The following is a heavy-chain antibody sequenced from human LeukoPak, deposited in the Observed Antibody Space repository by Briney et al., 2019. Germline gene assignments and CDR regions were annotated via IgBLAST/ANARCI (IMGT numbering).Heavy chain of an antibody. CDR3: AGLYYYDSSGYSSWFDP. D-gene: IGHD3-22*01. Sequence: ASVKVSCKASGGTFSSYAISWVRQAPGQGVEWMGRIIPIFGIANYAQKFQGRVTITADKSTSTAYMELSSLRSEDTAVYYCAGLYYYDSSGYSSWFDPWGQGTPVTVSS. CDR2: IIPIFGIA. CDR1: GGTFSSYA. J-gene: IGHJ5*02. V-gene: IGHV1-69*04.